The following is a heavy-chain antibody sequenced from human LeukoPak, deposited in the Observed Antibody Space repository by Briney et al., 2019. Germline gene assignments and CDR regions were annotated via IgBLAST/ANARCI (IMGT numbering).Heavy chain of an antibody. CDR1: GFTFEDYA. CDR3: AKDISYDILTGYPDY. CDR2: ISWNSGSI. J-gene: IGHJ4*02. V-gene: IGHV3-9*01. Sequence: GGSLGLSCAASGFTFEDYAMHWVRQAPGKGLEWVSGISWNSGSIGYADSVKGRFTISRDNAKNSLYLQMNSLRAEDTALYYCAKDISYDILTGYPDYWGQGTLVTVSS. D-gene: IGHD3-9*01.